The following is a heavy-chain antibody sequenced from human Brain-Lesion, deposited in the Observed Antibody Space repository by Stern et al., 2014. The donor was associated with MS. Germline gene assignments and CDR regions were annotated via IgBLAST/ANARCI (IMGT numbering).Heavy chain of an antibody. D-gene: IGHD2-2*01. Sequence: QVQLQESGPGLVKPSQTLSLSCTVSGGSISSGGYYWSWIRQPAGKGLEWIGRIFNSGSTSYNPSLKRRVTILIEKSKNQFSPRLNSMTAADTAVYYCARGRVVPGFQYYATDVWGQGTTVIVSS. CDR1: GGSISSGGYY. CDR2: IFNSGST. CDR3: ARGRVVPGFQYYATDV. V-gene: IGHV4-61*02. J-gene: IGHJ6*02.